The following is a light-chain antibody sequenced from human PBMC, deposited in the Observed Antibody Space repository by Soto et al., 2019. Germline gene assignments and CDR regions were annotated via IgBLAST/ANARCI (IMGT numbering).Light chain of an antibody. J-gene: IGLJ1*01. Sequence: QSSLTQPASVSGSPGQSITISCTGTSIDVGGYNYVSWYQQHPSKAPKLMIYDVSNRPSGVSNRFSGSKSGNTASLTISGLQAEDEADYYCSSYTSSSTLVFGTGTKLTVL. CDR2: DVS. V-gene: IGLV2-14*01. CDR3: SSYTSSSTLV. CDR1: SIDVGGYNY.